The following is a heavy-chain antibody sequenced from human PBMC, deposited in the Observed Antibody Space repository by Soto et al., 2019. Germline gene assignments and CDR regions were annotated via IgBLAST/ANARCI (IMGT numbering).Heavy chain of an antibody. D-gene: IGHD4-4*01. CDR3: ANAAHMTTSLLLDY. Sequence: GGSLRLSCAASGFTFSSFAMTWVRQAPGKGLAWVSTTGSSDNKTYYADSVKGRFTISRDNSKNTLYLQMSSLRAGDTAMYFCANAAHMTTSLLLDYWGQGTQVTVSS. CDR2: TGSSDNKT. V-gene: IGHV3-23*01. J-gene: IGHJ4*02. CDR1: GFTFSSFA.